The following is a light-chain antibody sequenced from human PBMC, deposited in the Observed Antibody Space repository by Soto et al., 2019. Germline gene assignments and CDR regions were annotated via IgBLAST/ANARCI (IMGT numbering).Light chain of an antibody. Sequence: DIPMTQSPSTLSASVGDRVTITCRASQNINSWLAWYQQKPGKAPKLLIYEASSLEKGVPARFGGSGSGTEFTLTISSLQPDDFATYYCQQYNVYSRTFGQGTKVEIK. V-gene: IGKV1-5*03. CDR3: QQYNVYSRT. CDR1: QNINSW. CDR2: EAS. J-gene: IGKJ1*01.